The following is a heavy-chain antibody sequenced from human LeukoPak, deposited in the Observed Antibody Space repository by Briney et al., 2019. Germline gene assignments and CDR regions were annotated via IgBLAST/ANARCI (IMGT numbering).Heavy chain of an antibody. CDR2: INPSGGST. J-gene: IGHJ6*02. Sequence: ASVEVSCKASGYTFTSYYMHWVRQAPGQGLEWMGIINPSGGSTSYAQKFQGRVTMTRDTSTSTVYMELSSLRSEDTAVYYCARDGPPSLSGYSYGFSANYYYYGMDVWGQGTTVTVSS. D-gene: IGHD5-18*01. CDR3: ARDGPPSLSGYSYGFSANYYYYGMDV. CDR1: GYTFTSYY. V-gene: IGHV1-46*01.